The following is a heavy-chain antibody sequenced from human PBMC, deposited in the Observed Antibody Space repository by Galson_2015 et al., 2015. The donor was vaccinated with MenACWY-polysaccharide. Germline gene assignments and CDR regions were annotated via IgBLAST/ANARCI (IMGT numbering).Heavy chain of an antibody. V-gene: IGHV1-18*01. CDR3: ARGPMYSGSYFAADY. CDR2: ISAYNGNT. Sequence: SVKVSCKASGYPFSSFGFSWVRQAPGQGLEWMGWISAYNGNTNYAQNLQGRVTMTTDTSTGTAYMELRSLRSDDTAVYYCARGPMYSGSYFAADYWGQGTLVTVSS. D-gene: IGHD1-26*01. J-gene: IGHJ4*02. CDR1: GYPFSSFG.